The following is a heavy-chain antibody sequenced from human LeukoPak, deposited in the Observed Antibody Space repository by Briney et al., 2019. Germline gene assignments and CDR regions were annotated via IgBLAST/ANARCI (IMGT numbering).Heavy chain of an antibody. CDR2: INPNSGGT. Sequence: GASVKVSCKASGYTFTGYYMHWVRQAPGQGLEWMGWINPNSGGTNYAQKFQGRVTMTRDTSISTAYMELSRLRSDDTAVYHCARDAALLWFGELLTADYYMDVWGKGTTVTVSS. CDR1: GYTFTGYY. CDR3: ARDAALLWFGELLTADYYMDV. V-gene: IGHV1-2*02. J-gene: IGHJ6*03. D-gene: IGHD3-10*01.